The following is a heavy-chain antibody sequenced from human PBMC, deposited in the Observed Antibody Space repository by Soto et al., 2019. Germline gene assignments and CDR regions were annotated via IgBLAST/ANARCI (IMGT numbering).Heavy chain of an antibody. CDR3: ARAHAPTLPFDS. Sequence: PSETLSLTCTVSGRSIRNVYWRWIRQAPGKGLEWIGFIFHSGNAKYNPSLKSPVTISVDTSKNQFSLSLDSVTAADTAVYFCARAHAPTLPFDSGGQGTLVTVSS. V-gene: IGHV4-59*01. CDR2: IFHSGNA. J-gene: IGHJ4*01. CDR1: GRSIRNVY. D-gene: IGHD2-15*01.